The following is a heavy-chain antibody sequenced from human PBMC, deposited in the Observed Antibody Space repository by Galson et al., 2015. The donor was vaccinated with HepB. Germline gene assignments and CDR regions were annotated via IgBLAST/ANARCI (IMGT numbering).Heavy chain of an antibody. J-gene: IGHJ4*02. D-gene: IGHD1-26*01. CDR1: GFTFGDYA. Sequence: SLRLSCAASGFTFGDYAMSWVRQAPGKGLEWVGFIRSKAYGGTTEYAASVKGRFTISRDDSKSIAYLQMNSLKTEDTAVYYCTSGSYYVPWVDYWGQGTLVTVSS. CDR3: TSGSYYVPWVDY. V-gene: IGHV3-49*04. CDR2: IRSKAYGGTT.